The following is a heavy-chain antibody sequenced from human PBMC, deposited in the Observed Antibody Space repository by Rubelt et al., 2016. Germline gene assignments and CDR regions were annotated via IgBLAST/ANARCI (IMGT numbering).Heavy chain of an antibody. Sequence: QLQLQESGPGLVKPSETLSLTCTVSGGSISSGGYSWSWIRQPPGKGLEWIGSIYYSGSTYYNPSLKSRVTISVDTSKNQFSLKLSSVTAADTAVYYCARPVAGTSDAFDIWGQGTMVTVSS. D-gene: IGHD6-19*01. V-gene: IGHV4-39*01. CDR3: ARPVAGTSDAFDI. CDR1: GGSISSGGYS. J-gene: IGHJ3*02. CDR2: IYYSGST.